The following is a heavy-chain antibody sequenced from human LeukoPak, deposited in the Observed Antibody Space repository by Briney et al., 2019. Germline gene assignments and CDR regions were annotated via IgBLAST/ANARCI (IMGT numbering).Heavy chain of an antibody. J-gene: IGHJ6*03. CDR3: ARAKFVFGELEYYYYYMDV. CDR1: GFTFSSYG. Sequence: PGGSLRLSCAASGFTFSSYGMHWVRQAPGKGLVWVSRINSDGSSTSYADSVKGRFTISRDNAKNTLYLQMNSLRAEDTAVYYCARAKFVFGELEYYYYYMDVWGKGTTVTISS. D-gene: IGHD3-10*02. V-gene: IGHV3-74*01. CDR2: INSDGSST.